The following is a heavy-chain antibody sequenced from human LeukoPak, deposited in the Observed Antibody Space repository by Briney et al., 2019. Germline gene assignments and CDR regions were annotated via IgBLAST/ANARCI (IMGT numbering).Heavy chain of an antibody. Sequence: PGGSLRLSCAVSGFTVSSNYMSWVRQAPGKGLEWVSVIYSGGTTYYAESVKGRFTISRDNSKNTLYMQMNSLRAEDTAVYYCAKKLGSSPGDFFDYWGQGTLVTVSS. V-gene: IGHV3-53*01. J-gene: IGHJ4*02. CDR1: GFTVSSNY. D-gene: IGHD6-6*01. CDR3: AKKLGSSPGDFFDY. CDR2: IYSGGTT.